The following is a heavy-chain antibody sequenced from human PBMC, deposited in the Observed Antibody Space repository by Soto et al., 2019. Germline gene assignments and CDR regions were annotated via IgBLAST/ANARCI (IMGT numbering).Heavy chain of an antibody. D-gene: IGHD2-2*01. J-gene: IGHJ6*02. CDR2: ISGSSGNI. Sequence: GGSLRLSCAASGFTFNDYGMSWVRQPPGKGLEWVSTISGSSGNIFYADFVKGRFTISRNNSRNTLYLQMNSLRVDDTDIYYCGKGESTRSEPYYGMDVWGQGTTVTVSS. CDR3: GKGESTRSEPYYGMDV. V-gene: IGHV3-23*01. CDR1: GFTFNDYG.